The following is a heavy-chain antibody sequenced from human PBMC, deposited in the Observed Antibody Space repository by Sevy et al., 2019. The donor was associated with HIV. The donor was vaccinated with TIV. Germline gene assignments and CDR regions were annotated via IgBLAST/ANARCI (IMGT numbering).Heavy chain of an antibody. V-gene: IGHV3-48*01. CDR1: GFTFSSYS. D-gene: IGHD6-19*01. CDR2: ISRSSSTI. CDR3: ARSPPYSSGWYGIDY. J-gene: IGHJ4*02. Sequence: GGSLRLSCAASGFTFSSYSMNWVRQAPGKGLEWVSYISRSSSTIYYVDSVKGRFTISRDNAKNSLYLKMNSLRAEDTAVYYCARSPPYSSGWYGIDYWGQGTLVTVSS.